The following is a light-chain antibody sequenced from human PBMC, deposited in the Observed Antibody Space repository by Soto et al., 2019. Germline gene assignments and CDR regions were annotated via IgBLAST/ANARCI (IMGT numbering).Light chain of an antibody. CDR2: AAS. V-gene: IGKV1-9*01. J-gene: IGKJ3*01. Sequence: DIQLTQSPSFLSASVGDRVTITCRASQGISNYLAWYQQKPEKAPKLLIYAASTLQSGVPSRFSGSGSETEFTLTISSLQPEDFATYYCQQLNSYPFFGPGTKVDI. CDR3: QQLNSYPF. CDR1: QGISNY.